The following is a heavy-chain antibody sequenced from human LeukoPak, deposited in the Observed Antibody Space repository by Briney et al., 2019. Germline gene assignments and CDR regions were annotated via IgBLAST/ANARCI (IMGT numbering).Heavy chain of an antibody. Sequence: PGGSLRLSCAASGFTFSTYAMSWVRQAPGKGLEWVSALTNSGGSGGVTYYADSVKGRFIISRDNSKNTLYLQMNSLRAEDTAVYYCVVLAAAGTRLNYGMDVWGQGTTITVSS. D-gene: IGHD6-13*01. J-gene: IGHJ6*02. CDR3: VVLAAAGTRLNYGMDV. CDR1: GFTFSTYA. V-gene: IGHV3-23*01. CDR2: LTNSGGSGGVT.